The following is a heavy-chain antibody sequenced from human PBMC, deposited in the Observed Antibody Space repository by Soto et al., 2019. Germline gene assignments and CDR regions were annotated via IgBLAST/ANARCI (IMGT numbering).Heavy chain of an antibody. CDR1: GHTFTSYA. J-gene: IGHJ5*02. D-gene: IGHD3-22*01. V-gene: IGHV1-3*01. CDR3: ARNRSSDNSGYYPSGFDP. Sequence: ASVKVSCKASGHTFTSYAMHWVRQAPGQRLEWMGWINVGNGNTKYSQNFQGRVTITRDTSASTAYMELSSLTSEDTAVYYCARNRSSDNSGYYPSGFDPWGQGTLVTVSS. CDR2: INVGNGNT.